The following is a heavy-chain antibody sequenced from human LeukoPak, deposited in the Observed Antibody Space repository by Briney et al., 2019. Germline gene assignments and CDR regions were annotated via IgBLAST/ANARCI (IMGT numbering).Heavy chain of an antibody. D-gene: IGHD3-10*01. Sequence: PSETLSLTCAVYGGSFSGYYWSWIRQPPGKGLEWIGEINHSGSTNYNPSLKSRVTISVDTSKNQFSLKLSSVTAVDTAVYYCATRVVRGVINWWGQGTLVTVSS. CDR2: INHSGST. J-gene: IGHJ4*02. CDR3: ATRVVRGVINW. CDR1: GGSFSGYY. V-gene: IGHV4-34*01.